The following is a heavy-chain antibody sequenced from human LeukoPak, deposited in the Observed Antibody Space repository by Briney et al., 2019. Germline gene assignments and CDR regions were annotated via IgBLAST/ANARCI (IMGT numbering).Heavy chain of an antibody. CDR3: ARDWGTSSLYLVN. Sequence: PGGSLRLSCAASGFTFSSNGMHWVPQAPGKGLEWVAFIQNDGNNKKYADSVKGRFTISRDNSKNTLYLQMNSLTAEDTAVYYCARDWGTSSLYLVNWGQGTLVTVSS. J-gene: IGHJ4*02. V-gene: IGHV3-30*02. D-gene: IGHD6-6*01. CDR1: GFTFSSNG. CDR2: IQNDGNNK.